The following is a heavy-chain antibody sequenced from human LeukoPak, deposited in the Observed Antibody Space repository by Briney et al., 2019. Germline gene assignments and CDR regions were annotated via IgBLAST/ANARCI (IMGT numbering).Heavy chain of an antibody. CDR2: IPYDESNK. V-gene: IGHV3-30*12. J-gene: IGHJ4*02. D-gene: IGHD6-19*01. CDR3: ARGGLAVAGRGGDFDY. CDR1: GFTFSSCG. Sequence: PGGSLRLPCAASGFTFSSCGMHWVRQAPGKGLEWVAFIPYDESNKYYADSVKGRFTISRDNAKNSLYLQMNSLRAEDTAVYYCARGGLAVAGRGGDFDYWGQGTLVTVSS.